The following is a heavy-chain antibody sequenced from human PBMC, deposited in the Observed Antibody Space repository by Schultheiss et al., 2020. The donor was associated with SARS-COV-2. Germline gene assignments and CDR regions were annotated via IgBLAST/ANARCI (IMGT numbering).Heavy chain of an antibody. CDR3: ARRSTATYYGMDV. J-gene: IGHJ6*02. CDR2: IYYSGST. V-gene: IGHV4-59*12. Sequence: SQTLSLTCTVSGGSISNYYWSWIRQPPGKGLEWIGYIYYSGSTNYNPSLKSRVTISVDTSKNQFSLKLSSVTAADTAVYYCARRSTATYYGMDVWGPGTMVTVSS. CDR1: GGSISNYY. D-gene: IGHD4-11*01.